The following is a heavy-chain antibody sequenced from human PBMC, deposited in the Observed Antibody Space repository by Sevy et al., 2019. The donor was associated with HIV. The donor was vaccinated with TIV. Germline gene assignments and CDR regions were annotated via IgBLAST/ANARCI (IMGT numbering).Heavy chain of an antibody. CDR2: ISSSGTTI. D-gene: IGHD3-22*01. CDR1: GFSFSSYE. CDR3: ARDLPGDSRMDV. V-gene: IGHV3-48*03. Sequence: GGSLRLSCAASGFSFSSYEMNWVRQAPGKGLEWFSYISSSGTTIYYANSVKGRFTVSRDTAKNSLYLQMNSLRGEDTSVYYCARDLPGDSRMDVWGQGTTVTVSS. J-gene: IGHJ6*02.